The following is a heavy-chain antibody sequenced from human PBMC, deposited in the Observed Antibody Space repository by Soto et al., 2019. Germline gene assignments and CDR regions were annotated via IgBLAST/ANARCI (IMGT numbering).Heavy chain of an antibody. CDR1: GFTFSSYS. Sequence: GGSLRLSCAASGFTFSSYSMNWVRQAPGRGLEWVSSISSSSSYIYYADSVKGRFTISRDNAKNSLYLQMNSLRAEDTAVYYCARLGELSLYYYYYMDVWGKGTTVTLSS. CDR2: ISSSSSYI. D-gene: IGHD3-16*02. J-gene: IGHJ6*03. V-gene: IGHV3-21*01. CDR3: ARLGELSLYYYYYMDV.